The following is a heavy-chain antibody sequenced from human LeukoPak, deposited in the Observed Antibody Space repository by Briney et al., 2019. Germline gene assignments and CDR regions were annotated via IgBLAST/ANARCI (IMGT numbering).Heavy chain of an antibody. CDR3: ANFERTVAGPYNWFDP. D-gene: IGHD6-19*01. CDR2: ISGSGGNT. Sequence: GGSLRLSCAAPGFTFGNYAMTWVRQAPGKGLEWVSAISGSGGNTYYADSVKGRFTISRDNSKNTLYLQMNILRAEDTAVYYCANFERTVAGPYNWFDPWAREPWSPSPQ. J-gene: IGHJ5*02. V-gene: IGHV3-23*01. CDR1: GFTFGNYA.